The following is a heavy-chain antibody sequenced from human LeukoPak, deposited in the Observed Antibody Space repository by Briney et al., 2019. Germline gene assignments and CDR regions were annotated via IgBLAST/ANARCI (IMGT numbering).Heavy chain of an antibody. V-gene: IGHV3-30*18. D-gene: IGHD6-19*01. CDR2: ISYDGSNK. CDR3: AKVESGGSGWYPDY. CDR1: GFTFSSYG. Sequence: PGGSLRLSCAASGFTFSSYGMHWVRQAPGKGLEWVAVISYDGSNKYYADSVKGRFTISRDNSKNTLYLQMNSLRAEDTAVYYCAKVESGGSGWYPDYWGQGTLVTVSS. J-gene: IGHJ4*02.